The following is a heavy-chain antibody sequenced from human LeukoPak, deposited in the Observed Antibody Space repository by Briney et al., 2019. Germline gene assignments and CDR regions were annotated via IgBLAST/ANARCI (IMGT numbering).Heavy chain of an antibody. CDR1: GFTFSTYE. Sequence: PGGSLRLSCAASGFTFSTYEMNWVRQAPGKGLEWVSYISGSGSTIYYADPVKGRFTISRDNAEHSLYLQMSGLRAEDTAVYYCAREKNYYGMDVWGQGTTVTVSS. CDR2: ISGSGSTI. CDR3: AREKNYYGMDV. J-gene: IGHJ6*02. V-gene: IGHV3-48*03.